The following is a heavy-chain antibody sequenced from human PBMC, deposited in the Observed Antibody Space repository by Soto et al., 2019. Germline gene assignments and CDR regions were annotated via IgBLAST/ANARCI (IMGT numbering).Heavy chain of an antibody. Sequence: QVQLVQSGAEVKKPGASVKVSCKASGYTFTNNDVSWVRQATGQGLEWMGWVNPGSGDTGYAQKFQGRLTMTRDISIATAYMELNSLTSEDTGIYHCARMDSFGSLNWFDPWGQGTLVTVSS. J-gene: IGHJ5*02. CDR2: VNPGSGDT. D-gene: IGHD5-18*01. CDR3: ARMDSFGSLNWFDP. V-gene: IGHV1-8*01. CDR1: GYTFTNND.